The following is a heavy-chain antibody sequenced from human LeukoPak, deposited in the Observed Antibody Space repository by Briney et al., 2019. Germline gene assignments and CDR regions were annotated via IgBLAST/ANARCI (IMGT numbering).Heavy chain of an antibody. D-gene: IGHD1-26*01. V-gene: IGHV3-21*03. Sequence: PGGSLRLSCAASGFTFSSFSMNWVRQAPGKGLEWVSSISSRSNYIFYADSVKGRFTISRDNAKNSLYLQMNSLRAEDTAVYYCARAGGSYYYYMDVWGKGTTVTVSS. CDR2: ISSRSNYI. CDR1: GFTFSSFS. CDR3: ARAGGSYYYYMDV. J-gene: IGHJ6*03.